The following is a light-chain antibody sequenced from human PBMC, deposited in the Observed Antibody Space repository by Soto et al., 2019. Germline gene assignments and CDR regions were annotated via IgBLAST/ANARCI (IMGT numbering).Light chain of an antibody. CDR1: QSVSSY. V-gene: IGKV3D-20*01. CDR3: QQYGTSPQT. J-gene: IGKJ1*01. Sequence: EIVLTQSPATLSLSPGERATLSCRASQSVSSYLAWYQQKPGQAPGLLIYETSTRASGVPDRFSGSGSGTEFTLTISRLEPEDFAVFYCQQYGTSPQTFGQGTRWIS. CDR2: ETS.